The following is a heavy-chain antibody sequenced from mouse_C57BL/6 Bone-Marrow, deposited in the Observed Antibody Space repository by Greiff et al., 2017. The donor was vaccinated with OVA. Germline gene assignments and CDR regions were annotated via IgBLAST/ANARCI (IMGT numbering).Heavy chain of an antibody. Sequence: EVKLMESGAELVRPGASVKLSCTASGFNIKDDYMHWVKQRPEQGLEWIGWIDPENGDTEYASKFQGKATITADTSSNTAYLQLSSLTSEDTADYYCTALEYFDVWGTGTTVTVSA. CDR2: IDPENGDT. CDR1: GFNIKDDY. V-gene: IGHV14-4*01. CDR3: TALEYFDV. J-gene: IGHJ1*03.